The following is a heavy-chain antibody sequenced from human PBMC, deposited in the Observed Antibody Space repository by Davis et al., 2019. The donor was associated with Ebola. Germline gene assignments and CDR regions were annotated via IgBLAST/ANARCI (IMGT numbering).Heavy chain of an antibody. CDR1: VITFSSYA. V-gene: IGHV3-23*01. CDR2: ISGSGGST. D-gene: IGHD6-6*01. Sequence: PGGSLRLSCTDSVITFSSYAMTWVRQAPGKGLEWVSAISGSGGSTYYADSVKGRFTISRDNSKNTLYLQMNSLRAEDTAVYYCAKDGAARRPYYYGMDVWGQGTTVTVSS. CDR3: AKDGAARRPYYYGMDV. J-gene: IGHJ6*02.